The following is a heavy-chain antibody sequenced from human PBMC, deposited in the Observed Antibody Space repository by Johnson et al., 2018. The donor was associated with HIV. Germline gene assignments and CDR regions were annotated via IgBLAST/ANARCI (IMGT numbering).Heavy chain of an antibody. V-gene: IGHV3-30*04. CDR3: AREGVSGSYYDACDL. CDR1: GFTFSSYA. D-gene: IGHD1-26*01. Sequence: QVQLVESGGGVVQPGRSLRLSCAASGFTFSSYAMHWVRQAPGKGLEWVAVISSDESNKYYADSVKGRFTISRDNSKNTLFLQMDSLRADETAVYYCAREGVSGSYYDACDLWGQGTMVTVSS. J-gene: IGHJ3*01. CDR2: ISSDESNK.